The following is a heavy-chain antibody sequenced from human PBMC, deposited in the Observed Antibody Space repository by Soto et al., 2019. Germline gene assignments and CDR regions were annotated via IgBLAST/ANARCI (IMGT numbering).Heavy chain of an antibody. V-gene: IGHV4-59*01. CDR3: ARLRFGELSVDY. J-gene: IGHJ4*02. CDR1: GGSISSYY. Sequence: SETLSLTCTVSGGSISSYYWSWIRQPPGKGLEWIGYIYYSGSTNYNPSLKSRVTISVDTSKNQFSLKLSSVTAADTAVYYCARLRFGELSVDYWGQGTLVTVSS. D-gene: IGHD3-10*01. CDR2: IYYSGST.